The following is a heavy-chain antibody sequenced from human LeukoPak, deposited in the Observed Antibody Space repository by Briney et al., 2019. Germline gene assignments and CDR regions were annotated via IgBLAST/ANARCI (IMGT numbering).Heavy chain of an antibody. CDR2: ISAYNGNT. CDR1: GYTFTSYG. V-gene: IGHV1-18*01. CDR3: ARSPNINTALVIDY. D-gene: IGHD5-18*01. Sequence: ASVKVSCKASGYTFTSYGISWVRQAPGQGLEWMGWISAYNGNTNYAQKLQGRVTMTTDTSTSTAYMELRSLRSDDTAVCYCARSPNINTALVIDYWGQGTLVTVSS. J-gene: IGHJ4*02.